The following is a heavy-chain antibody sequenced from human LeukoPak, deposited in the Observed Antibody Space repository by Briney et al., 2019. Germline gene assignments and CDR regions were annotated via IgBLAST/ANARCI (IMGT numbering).Heavy chain of an antibody. D-gene: IGHD1-26*01. J-gene: IGHJ4*02. Sequence: GGSLRLSCAASGFTFGSYAMSWVRQAPGKGLEWVSSISTGSTYIYYADSVKGRFTISRDNAKNSLYLQMNSLRAEDTAVYYCARDGASLGAQFDYWGQGTLVTVSS. CDR2: ISTGSTYI. CDR1: GFTFGSYA. V-gene: IGHV3-21*01. CDR3: ARDGASLGAQFDY.